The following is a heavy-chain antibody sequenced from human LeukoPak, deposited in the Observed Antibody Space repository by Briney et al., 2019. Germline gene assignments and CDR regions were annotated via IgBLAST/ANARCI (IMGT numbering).Heavy chain of an antibody. CDR2: IIPILGIA. CDR1: GGTFSSYA. V-gene: IGHV1-69*04. D-gene: IGHD6-19*01. Sequence: SVKVSYKASGGTFSSYAISWVRQAPGQGLEWMGRIIPILGIANYAQKFQGRVTITADKSTSTAYMELSSLRSEDTAVYYCARRYSSGWYVDYWGQGTLVTVSS. J-gene: IGHJ4*02. CDR3: ARRYSSGWYVDY.